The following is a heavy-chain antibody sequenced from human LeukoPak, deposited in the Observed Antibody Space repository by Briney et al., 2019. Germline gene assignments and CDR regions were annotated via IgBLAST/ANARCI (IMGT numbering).Heavy chain of an antibody. CDR3: ARDLSDYGDYAY. D-gene: IGHD4-17*01. CDR1: GCTFTGYY. V-gene: IGHV1-2*02. CDR2: INPNSGGT. Sequence: ASVKVSCKASGCTFTGYYMHWVRQAPGQGLEWMGWINPNSGGTNYAQKLQGRVTMTRDTSISTAYMELSRLRSDDTAVYYCARDLSDYGDYAYWGQGTLVTVSS. J-gene: IGHJ4*02.